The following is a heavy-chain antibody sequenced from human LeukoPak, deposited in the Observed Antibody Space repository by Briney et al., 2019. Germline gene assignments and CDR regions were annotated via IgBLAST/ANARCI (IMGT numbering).Heavy chain of an antibody. J-gene: IGHJ3*02. V-gene: IGHV1-58*02. CDR2: IVVGSGNT. CDR1: GFTFTSSA. Sequence: ASVKVSCKASGFTFTSSAMQWVRQARGQRLEWIGWIVVGSGNTNYAQKFQERVTITRDMSTSTAYMELSSLRSEDTAVYYCAADRLYYYDSSAVAFDIWGQGTMVTVSS. CDR3: AADRLYYYDSSAVAFDI. D-gene: IGHD3-22*01.